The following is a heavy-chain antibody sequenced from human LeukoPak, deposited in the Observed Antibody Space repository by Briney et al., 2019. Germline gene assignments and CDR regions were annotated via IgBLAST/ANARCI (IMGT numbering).Heavy chain of an antibody. CDR2: ISHDGSTQ. Sequence: GGSLRLSCGASGCIFSNYGMHWVRQAPGKGLEWVAVISHDGSTQFYADSVKGRFTISRDNSKNTLDLQMHSLSAEDTAVYYCAKEPTSYSSGWYFHHWGQGTLVTVSS. CDR3: AKEPTSYSSGWYFHH. V-gene: IGHV3-30*18. D-gene: IGHD6-25*01. J-gene: IGHJ1*01. CDR1: GCIFSNYG.